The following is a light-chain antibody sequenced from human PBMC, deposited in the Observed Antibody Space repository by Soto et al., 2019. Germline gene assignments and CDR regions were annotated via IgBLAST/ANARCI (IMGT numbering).Light chain of an antibody. V-gene: IGKV3D-15*01. CDR2: DAY. CDR3: QQYNNWPRAT. J-gene: IGKJ4*01. CDR1: QSVDRY. Sequence: EVVLTQSPDTLSLSPGETATLSCRASQSVDRYVAWYQQKVGQAPRLLIYDAYTRATGVGARFTGSGSATDFSLTISSLQSEDFGIYYCQQYNNWPRATFGGGTRVEIK.